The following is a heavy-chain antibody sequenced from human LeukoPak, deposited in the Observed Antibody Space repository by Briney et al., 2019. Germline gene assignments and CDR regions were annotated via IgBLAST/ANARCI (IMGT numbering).Heavy chain of an antibody. V-gene: IGHV1-18*01. Sequence: ASVKVSCKASGYTFTTYGISWVRQAPGRGLEWMGWISGSNGRTNYAQKLHGRVTMTTDTSTSTGYMELRSLRSDDTAVYYCARDPDGKYIDYSGQGTLLTVSS. D-gene: IGHD1-14*01. CDR3: ARDPDGKYIDY. CDR2: ISGSNGRT. CDR1: GYTFTTYG. J-gene: IGHJ4*02.